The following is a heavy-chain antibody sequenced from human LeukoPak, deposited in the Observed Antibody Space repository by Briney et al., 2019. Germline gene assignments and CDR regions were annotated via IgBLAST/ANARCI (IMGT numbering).Heavy chain of an antibody. CDR2: ISGSGGST. Sequence: GGSLRLSCAASGFTFSSYSMNWVRQAPGKGLEWVSAISGSGGSTYYADSVKGRFTISRDNSKNTLYLQMNSLRAEDTAVYYCANHRTTYYYDSSGYRPFDYWGQGTLVTVSS. V-gene: IGHV3-23*01. J-gene: IGHJ4*02. D-gene: IGHD3-22*01. CDR1: GFTFSSYS. CDR3: ANHRTTYYYDSSGYRPFDY.